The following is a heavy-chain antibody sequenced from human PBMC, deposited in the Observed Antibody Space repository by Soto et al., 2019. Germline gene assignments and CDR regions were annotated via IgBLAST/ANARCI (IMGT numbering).Heavy chain of an antibody. CDR1: GGTFSSYA. CDR2: IIPIFGTA. J-gene: IGHJ6*02. D-gene: IGHD3-3*01. CDR3: ARDRDFWSGYYRYYYYYGMDV. Sequence: QVQLVQSGAEVKKPGSSVKVSCKASGGTFSSYAISWVRQAPGQGLEWMGGIIPIFGTANYAQKFQGRVTITADESTSTAYMELSSLRSEDTAVYYCARDRDFWSGYYRYYYYYGMDVWGQGTTVTVSS. V-gene: IGHV1-69*12.